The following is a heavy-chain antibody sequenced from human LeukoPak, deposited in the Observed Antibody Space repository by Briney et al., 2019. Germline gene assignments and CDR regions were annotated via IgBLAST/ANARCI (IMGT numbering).Heavy chain of an antibody. CDR3: AKDKGWQPHYYYYGMDV. J-gene: IGHJ6*02. V-gene: IGHV3-9*01. CDR2: ISWNSGSI. Sequence: PGGSLRLSCAASGFTFSSYAMSWVRQAPGKGLEWVSGISWNSGSIGYADSVKGRFTISRDNAKNSLYLQMNSLRAEDTALYYCAKDKGWQPHYYYYGMDVWGQGTTVTVSS. CDR1: GFTFSSYA. D-gene: IGHD4-23*01.